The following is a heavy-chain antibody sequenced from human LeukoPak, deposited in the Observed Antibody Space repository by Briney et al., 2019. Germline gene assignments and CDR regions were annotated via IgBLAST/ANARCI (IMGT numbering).Heavy chain of an antibody. CDR3: ARLQPLVIPAAKLGFDY. V-gene: IGHV3-23*01. J-gene: IGHJ4*02. CDR1: GFTFSSYG. CDR2: VSGSGANT. Sequence: GGSLRLAWAASGFTFSSYGMGWVRQTPGDWLEWLSSVSGSGANTYYADSREGRFTISRDNSRDRIYLQMNRLRTDDTAVYYCARLQPLVIPAAKLGFDYWGQGTLVTVSS. D-gene: IGHD2-2*01.